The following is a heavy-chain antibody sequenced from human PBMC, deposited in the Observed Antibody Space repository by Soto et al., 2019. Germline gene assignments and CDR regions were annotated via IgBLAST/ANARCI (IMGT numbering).Heavy chain of an antibody. D-gene: IGHD1-1*01. CDR1: GFTFSNYA. CDR3: AKDPVGTPYYYYMDV. V-gene: IGHV3-23*01. J-gene: IGHJ6*03. Sequence: GGSLRLSCAASGFTFSNYALSWVRQDPGEGLEWVSAISGSGGDTYYADSVKGRFTISRDNSRNTLYLQMNSLRAEDTAVYYCAKDPVGTPYYYYMDVWGKGTTVTVSS. CDR2: ISGSGGDT.